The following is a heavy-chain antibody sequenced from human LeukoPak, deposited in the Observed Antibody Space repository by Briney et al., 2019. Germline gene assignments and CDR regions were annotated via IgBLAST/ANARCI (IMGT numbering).Heavy chain of an antibody. V-gene: IGHV3-53*01. D-gene: IGHD4-17*01. J-gene: IGHJ5*02. CDR2: IHTSGDT. CDR3: IVFGDSNH. Sequence: GGSLRLSCAASGLTGSHNYVSWVRQAPGKGLEWVSTIHTSGDTCYADSVKGRFTISRDTSKNTLYLQINSLRVEDTAVYYCIVFGDSNHWGQGTLVTVSS. CDR1: GLTGSHNY.